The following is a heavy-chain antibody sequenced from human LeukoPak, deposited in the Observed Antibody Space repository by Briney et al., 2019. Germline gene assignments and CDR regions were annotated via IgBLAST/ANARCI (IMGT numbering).Heavy chain of an antibody. CDR1: GFTFSSYS. J-gene: IGHJ4*02. CDR3: ARDRLGYCSGGSCFFDY. Sequence: GGSLRLSCAASGFTFSSYSMNWVRQAPGKGLEWVSYISSSSNTIYYADSVKGRFTISRDNAKNSLYLQMNSLRAEDTAVYYCARDRLGYCSGGSCFFDYWGQGTLVTVSS. CDR2: ISSSSNTI. V-gene: IGHV3-48*01. D-gene: IGHD2-15*01.